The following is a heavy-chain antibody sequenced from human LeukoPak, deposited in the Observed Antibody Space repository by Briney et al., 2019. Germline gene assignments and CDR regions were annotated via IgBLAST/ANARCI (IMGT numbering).Heavy chain of an antibody. CDR3: ARDLGGSYLLGY. CDR2: IYDSGST. CDR1: GGSIRSSYYY. D-gene: IGHD1-26*01. J-gene: IGHJ4*02. Sequence: TASETLSLTCTVSGGSIRSSYYYWGWIRQPPGKGLEWIGSIYDSGSTYYNPSLKSRVTISVDTSKNQFSLKLNSVTAADTAVYYCARDLGGSYLLGYWGQGTLVTVSS. V-gene: IGHV4-39*02.